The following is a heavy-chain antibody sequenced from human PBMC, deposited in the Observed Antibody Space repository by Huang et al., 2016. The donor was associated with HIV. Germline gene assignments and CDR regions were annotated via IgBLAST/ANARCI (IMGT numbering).Heavy chain of an antibody. V-gene: IGHV3-74*01. J-gene: IGHJ3*02. Sequence: EVQLEESGGGLVQPGGSLGLSCAAPGFTFSSFWMHLVRQAPGKGLVLGSRMKSDRRSTSYADSVKGRFTISRDHAKNTLYLQMNSLRAEDTAVYYCARTYYYDSSSVDTRRAFDIWGQGTMVTVSS. CDR3: ARTYYYDSSSVDTRRAFDI. D-gene: IGHD3-22*01. CDR1: GFTFSSFW. CDR2: MKSDRRST.